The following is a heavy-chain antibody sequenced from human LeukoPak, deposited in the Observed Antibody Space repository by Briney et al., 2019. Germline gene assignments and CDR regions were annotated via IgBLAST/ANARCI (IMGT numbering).Heavy chain of an antibody. V-gene: IGHV4-39*07. CDR3: ARPNWNDLHFDY. D-gene: IGHD1-1*01. Sequence: SETLSLTCTVSGGSISSSSYYWGWIRQPPGKGLEWIGSIYYSGNTYYNPSLKSRVTISVDTSKNQFSLRLSSVTAADTAVYYCARPNWNDLHFDYWGQGTLVTVSS. J-gene: IGHJ4*02. CDR1: GGSISSSSYY. CDR2: IYYSGNT.